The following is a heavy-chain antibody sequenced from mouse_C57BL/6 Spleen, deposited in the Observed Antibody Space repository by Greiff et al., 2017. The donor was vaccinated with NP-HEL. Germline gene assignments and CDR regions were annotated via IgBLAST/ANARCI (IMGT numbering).Heavy chain of an antibody. CDR3: ARGGNLRRSAMDY. CDR1: GYSITSGYD. CDR2: ISYSGST. J-gene: IGHJ4*01. Sequence: EVQLVESGPGMVKPSQSLSLTCTVTGYSITSGYDWHWIRHFPGNKLEWMGYISYSGSTNYNPSLKSRISITHDTSKNHFFLKLNSVTTEDTATYYCARGGNLRRSAMDYWGQGTSVTVSS. D-gene: IGHD2-12*01. V-gene: IGHV3-1*01.